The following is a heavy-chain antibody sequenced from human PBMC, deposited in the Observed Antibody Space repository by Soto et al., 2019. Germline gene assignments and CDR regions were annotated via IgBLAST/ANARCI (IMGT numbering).Heavy chain of an antibody. D-gene: IGHD7-27*01. CDR1: GFILSDCA. CDR3: ARDLSWGSNWYYYMDV. Sequence: GGSLGLSCATSGFILSDCAMNWVRQAPGKGLEWVSYISSSSSVIDYADSVKGRFTVSRDNARNSLYLQMNSLRAEDTAVYYCARDLSWGSNWYYYMDVWGKGTTVTVSS. J-gene: IGHJ6*03. V-gene: IGHV3-48*01. CDR2: ISSSSSVI.